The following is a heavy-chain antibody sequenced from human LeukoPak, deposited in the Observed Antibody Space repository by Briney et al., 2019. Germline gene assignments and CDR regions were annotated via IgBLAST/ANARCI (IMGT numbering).Heavy chain of an antibody. CDR1: GFTFSSYA. V-gene: IGHV3-30*01. CDR3: ARESDGGEWDY. Sequence: GGSLRLSCAASGFTFSSYAMHWVRQAPGKGLEWVAVISYDGSNKYYADSVKGRFTISRDNSKNTLYLQMNSLRSEDTAVYYCARESDGGEWDYWGQGTLVTVSS. J-gene: IGHJ4*02. D-gene: IGHD3-16*01. CDR2: ISYDGSNK.